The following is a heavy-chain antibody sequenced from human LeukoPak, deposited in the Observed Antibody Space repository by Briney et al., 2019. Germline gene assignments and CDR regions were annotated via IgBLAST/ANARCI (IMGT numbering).Heavy chain of an antibody. J-gene: IGHJ5*02. D-gene: IGHD5-24*01. CDR1: GFTFSGNW. CDR2: INPDGSQK. Sequence: GGSLRLSCEASGFTFSGNWMSWVRQAPGKGLEWVASINPDGSQKLYVDSVKGRITISRDNTKGSLYLQMNSLGAEDTAMYYCAKLLGRATTYESWGQGTRVTVSS. V-gene: IGHV3-7*01. CDR3: AKLLGRATTYES.